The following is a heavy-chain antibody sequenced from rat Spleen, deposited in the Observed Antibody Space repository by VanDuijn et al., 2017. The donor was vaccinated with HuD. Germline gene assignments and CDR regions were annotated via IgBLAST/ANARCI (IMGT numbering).Heavy chain of an antibody. V-gene: IGHV5-29*01. CDR1: GFTFSDYG. J-gene: IGHJ2*01. D-gene: IGHD1-9*01. CDR3: ARRHYGYTDYFDY. Sequence: EVQLVESGGGLVQPGRSLKLSCAASGFTFSDYGVAWVRQAPTTGMEWVATISSVGGRNFYRDSVKGRFTISRDNAKSSLYLQMDSLRSEDTATYYCARRHYGYTDYFDYWGQGVMVTVSS. CDR2: ISSVGGRN.